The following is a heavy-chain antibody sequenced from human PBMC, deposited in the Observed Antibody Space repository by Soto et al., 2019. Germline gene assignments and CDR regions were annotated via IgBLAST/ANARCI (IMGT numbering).Heavy chain of an antibody. CDR3: ARTPVAYCSGGSCYHATFDY. CDR1: GYTFTSYY. V-gene: IGHV1-46*01. J-gene: IGHJ4*02. Sequence: QVQLVQSGAEVKKPGASVKVSCRASGYTFTSYYMHRVRQAPGQGLEWMGIINPSGGSTSYAQKFQGRVTMTRDTSTSTVYMELSSLRSEDTAVYYCARTPVAYCSGGSCYHATFDYWGQGTLVTVSS. D-gene: IGHD2-15*01. CDR2: INPSGGST.